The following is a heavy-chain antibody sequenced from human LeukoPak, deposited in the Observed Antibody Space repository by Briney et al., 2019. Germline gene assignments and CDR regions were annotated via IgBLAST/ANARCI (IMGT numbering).Heavy chain of an antibody. CDR2: INANSGGT. V-gene: IGHV1-2*02. D-gene: IGHD3-9*01. CDR3: ARSSRYDIWTGYPY. CDR1: GYTFTGYY. Sequence: GASVKVSCKASGYTFTGYYMHWVRQAPGQGLEWMGWINANSGGTNYAQKFQGRVTMTRDTSISTAHMELSRLRSDDTAVYYCARSSRYDIWTGYPYWGQGTLVTVSP. J-gene: IGHJ4*02.